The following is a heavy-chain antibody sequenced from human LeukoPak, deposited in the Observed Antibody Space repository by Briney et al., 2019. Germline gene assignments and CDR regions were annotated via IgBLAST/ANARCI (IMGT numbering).Heavy chain of an antibody. D-gene: IGHD3-3*01. V-gene: IGHV4-31*03. CDR3: ARAGPIKYYDFWSGYWVSNWFDP. CDR1: GGSISSGGYY. CDR2: IYYSGST. J-gene: IGHJ5*02. Sequence: SETLSLTCTVSGGSISSGGYYWSWIRQHPGKGLEWIGYIYYSGSTYYNPSLKSRVTISVDTSKNQFSLKLSSVTAADTAVYYCARAGPIKYYDFWSGYWVSNWFDPWGQGTLVTVSS.